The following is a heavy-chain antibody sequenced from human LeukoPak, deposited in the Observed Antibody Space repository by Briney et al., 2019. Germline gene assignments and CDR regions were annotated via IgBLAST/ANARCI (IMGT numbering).Heavy chain of an antibody. D-gene: IGHD3-22*01. CDR3: ARGERRSYYDSSGYLDY. J-gene: IGHJ4*02. CDR1: GGTFSSYA. V-gene: IGHV1-69*13. CDR2: IISIFGTA. Sequence: GASVKVSCKASGGTFSSYAISWVRQAPGQGLEWMGGIISIFGTANYAQKFQGRVTITADESTSTAYMELSSLRSEDTAVYYCARGERRSYYDSSGYLDYWGQGTLVTVSS.